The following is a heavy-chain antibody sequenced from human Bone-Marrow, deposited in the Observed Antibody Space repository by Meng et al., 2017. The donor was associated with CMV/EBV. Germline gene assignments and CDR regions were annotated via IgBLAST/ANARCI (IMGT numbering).Heavy chain of an antibody. V-gene: IGHV3-49*04. CDR3: AKYPGRGDHCGGDCYYGLVYRPEYFQR. CDR2: IRSQADGGTT. CDR1: GFTFGDYA. J-gene: IGHJ1*01. D-gene: IGHD2-21*01. Sequence: GESLKISCTTSGFTFGDYAMSWVRQAPGKGLEGVASIRSQADGGTTEYTASVKGRFTISRDNAKNSLFLQMNSLRDEDTALYYCAKYPGRGDHCGGDCYYGLVYRPEYFQRWGQGTLVTVSS.